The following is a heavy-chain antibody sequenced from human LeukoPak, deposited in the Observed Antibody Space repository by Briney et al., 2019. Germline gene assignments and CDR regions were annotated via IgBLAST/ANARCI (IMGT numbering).Heavy chain of an antibody. CDR3: ARDLTGYGSGSYDY. Sequence: SETLSLTCTVSSYSISSGYYWGWIRQPPGKGLEWIGSIYHSGSTYYNPSLKSRVTISVDTSKNQFSLKLTSVTAADTAVYYCARDLTGYGSGSYDYWGQGTLVTVSS. CDR2: IYHSGST. CDR1: SYSISSGYY. D-gene: IGHD3-10*01. V-gene: IGHV4-38-2*02. J-gene: IGHJ4*02.